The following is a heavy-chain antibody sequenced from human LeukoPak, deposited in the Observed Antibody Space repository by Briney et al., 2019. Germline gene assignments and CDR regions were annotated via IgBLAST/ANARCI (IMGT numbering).Heavy chain of an antibody. CDR2: IWYDGSDK. V-gene: IGHV3-33*01. J-gene: IGHJ3*01. CDR1: GFNFSNYG. Sequence: QSGGSLRLSCAASGFNFSNYGMHWVRQAPGKGLGWVAVIWYDGSDKYYADSVQGRFTISRDNSKNTLSLQMNSLRAGDTAVYYCARGYVHAFDLWGQGTMVTVSS. D-gene: IGHD3-16*01. CDR3: ARGYVHAFDL.